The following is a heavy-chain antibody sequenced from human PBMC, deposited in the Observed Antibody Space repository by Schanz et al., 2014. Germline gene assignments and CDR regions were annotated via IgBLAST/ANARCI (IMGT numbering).Heavy chain of an antibody. CDR1: GYTFTSDS. J-gene: IGHJ4*02. CDR3: ARAFGGYDPAGALDY. D-gene: IGHD5-12*01. V-gene: IGHV1-69*04. CDR2: IIPIHGIV. Sequence: QVQLVQSGAEVKKPGASVKVSCKASGYTFTSDSMHWVRQAPGQGLEWMGRIIPIHGIVNYAQRFQDRVRITADKSTSTAYMELSSLRSDDTAVYYCARAFGGYDPAGALDYWGQGTLVTVSS.